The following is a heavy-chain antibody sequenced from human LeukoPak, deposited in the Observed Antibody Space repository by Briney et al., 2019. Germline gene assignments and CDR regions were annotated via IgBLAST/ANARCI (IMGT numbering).Heavy chain of an antibody. CDR2: INHSGST. V-gene: IGHV4-34*01. Sequence: PSETLSLTCAVYGGSFNGYYWSWIRQPPGKGLEWIGEINHSGSTNYNPSLKSRVTISVDTSKNQFSLKLSSVTAVDTAVYYCARTMSSSHTVYGMDVWGQGTTVTVSS. J-gene: IGHJ6*02. CDR3: ARTMSSSHTVYGMDV. D-gene: IGHD2-2*02. CDR1: GGSFNGYY.